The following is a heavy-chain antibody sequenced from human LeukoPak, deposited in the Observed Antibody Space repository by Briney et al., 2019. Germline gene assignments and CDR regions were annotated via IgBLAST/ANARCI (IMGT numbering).Heavy chain of an antibody. D-gene: IGHD3-22*01. J-gene: IGHJ4*02. V-gene: IGHV4-30-4*08. CDR3: ARLESSGYYYATYFDY. CDR1: GGSISSSSYY. Sequence: PSETLSLTCTVSGGSISSSSYYWGWIRQPPGKGLEWIGYIYYSGSTYYNPSLKSRVTISVDTSKNQFSLKLSSVTAADTAVYYCARLESSGYYYATYFDYWGQGTLVTVSS. CDR2: IYYSGST.